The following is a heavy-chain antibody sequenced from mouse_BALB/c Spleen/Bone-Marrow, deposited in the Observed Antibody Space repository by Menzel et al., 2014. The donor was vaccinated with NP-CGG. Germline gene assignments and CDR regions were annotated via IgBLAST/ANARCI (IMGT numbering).Heavy chain of an antibody. D-gene: IGHD2-4*01. CDR1: GYSITSDYA. CDR3: ARYDYDVGYFDY. Sequence: EVKLVESGPGLVKPSQSLSLICTVTGYSITSDYAWNWIRQFPGNKLEWVGYISYSGSTSYNPSLKSRISITRDTSKNQFFLQLNPVTTEDTATYYCARYDYDVGYFDYWGQGTTLTVSS. CDR2: ISYSGST. J-gene: IGHJ2*01. V-gene: IGHV3-2*02.